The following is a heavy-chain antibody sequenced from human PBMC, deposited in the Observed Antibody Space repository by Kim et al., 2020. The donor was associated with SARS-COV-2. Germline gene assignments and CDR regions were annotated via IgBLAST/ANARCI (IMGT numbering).Heavy chain of an antibody. CDR2: INHSGST. CDR3: ARGARITMVRGALGYYFDY. CDR1: GGSFSGYY. V-gene: IGHV4-34*01. Sequence: SETLSLTCAVYGGSFSGYYWSWIRQPPGKGLEWIGEINHSGSTTYNPSLKSRVTISVDTSKNQFSLKLSSVTAADTAVYYCARGARITMVRGALGYYFDYWGQGTWSPSPQ. D-gene: IGHD3-10*01. J-gene: IGHJ4*02.